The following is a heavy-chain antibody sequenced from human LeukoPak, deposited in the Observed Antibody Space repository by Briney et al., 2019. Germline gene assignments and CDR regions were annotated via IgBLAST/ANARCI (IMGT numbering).Heavy chain of an antibody. CDR2: INPNSRGT. CDR3: ARVTGFWSGYPFDY. V-gene: IGHV1-2*02. D-gene: IGHD3-3*01. Sequence: GASVTVSCKASGYTFTGYYMHWVRQAPGQGLEWMGWINPNSRGTNYAQKFQGRVTMTRDTSISTAYMELSRLRSDDTAVYYSARVTGFWSGYPFDYWGQGTLVAVSS. CDR1: GYTFTGYY. J-gene: IGHJ4*02.